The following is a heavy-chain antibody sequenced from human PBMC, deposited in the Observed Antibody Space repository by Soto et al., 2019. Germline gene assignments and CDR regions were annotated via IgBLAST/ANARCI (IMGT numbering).Heavy chain of an antibody. CDR1: GGSISSGGYY. CDR2: IYYSGST. D-gene: IGHD2-2*01. V-gene: IGHV4-31*03. J-gene: IGHJ4*02. CDR3: AGEVLGYCSSTSCYAHFDY. Sequence: SETLSLTCTVSGGSISSGGYYWSWIRQHPGKGLEWIGYIYYSGSTYYNPSLKSRVTISVDTSKNQFSLKLSSVTAADTAVYYCAGEVLGYCSSTSCYAHFDYWGQGTLVTVSS.